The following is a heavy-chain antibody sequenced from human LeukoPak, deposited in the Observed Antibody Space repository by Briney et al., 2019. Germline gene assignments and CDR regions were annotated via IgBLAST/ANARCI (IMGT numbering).Heavy chain of an antibody. Sequence: APVKVSCKVSGYTLTELSMRWVRQAPGKGLEWMGGFDPEDGETIYAQKFQGRVTMTEDTSTDTAYMELSSLRSEDTAVYYCARANTAMALAFDYWGQGTLVTVSS. CDR2: FDPEDGET. CDR1: GYTLTELS. V-gene: IGHV1-24*01. J-gene: IGHJ4*02. D-gene: IGHD5-18*01. CDR3: ARANTAMALAFDY.